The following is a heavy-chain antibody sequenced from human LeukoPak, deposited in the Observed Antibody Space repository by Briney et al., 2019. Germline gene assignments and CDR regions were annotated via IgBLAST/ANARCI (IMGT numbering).Heavy chain of an antibody. V-gene: IGHV3-23*01. CDR1: GFTFSSYA. J-gene: IGHJ3*02. Sequence: GGSLRLSCAASGFTFSSYAMSWVRQALGKGLEWVSAISGSGGSTYYADSVKGRFTISRDNSKNTLYLQMNSLRAEDTAVYYCAKDHYYDSSGYYPDAFDIWGQGTMVTVSS. CDR2: ISGSGGST. D-gene: IGHD3-22*01. CDR3: AKDHYYDSSGYYPDAFDI.